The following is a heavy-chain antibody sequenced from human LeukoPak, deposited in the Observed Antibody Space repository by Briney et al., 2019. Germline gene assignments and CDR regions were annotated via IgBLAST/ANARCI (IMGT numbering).Heavy chain of an antibody. D-gene: IGHD4-17*01. Sequence: GGSLRLSCAASGFTFSSYAMSWVRQAPGKGLEWVSAISGSGGSTYYADSVKGRFTISRDNSKNSLYLQMNSLRAEDTAVYYCARDGMTTVTTPDYWGQGTLVTVSS. CDR3: ARDGMTTVTTPDY. CDR2: ISGSGGST. J-gene: IGHJ4*02. CDR1: GFTFSSYA. V-gene: IGHV3-23*01.